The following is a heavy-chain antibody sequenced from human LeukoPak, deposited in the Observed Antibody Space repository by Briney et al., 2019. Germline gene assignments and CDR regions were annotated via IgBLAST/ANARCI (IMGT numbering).Heavy chain of an antibody. CDR1: GGSISSGGYY. J-gene: IGHJ4*02. D-gene: IGHD5-24*01. CDR3: ARLPDGYNSLVFDY. V-gene: IGHV4-31*03. Sequence: SQTLSLTCTVSGGSISSGGYYWSWIRQHPRKGLEWIGYIYYSGSTYYNPSLKSRVTISVDTSKNQFSLKLSSVTAADTAVYYCARLPDGYNSLVFDYWGQGTLVTVSS. CDR2: IYYSGST.